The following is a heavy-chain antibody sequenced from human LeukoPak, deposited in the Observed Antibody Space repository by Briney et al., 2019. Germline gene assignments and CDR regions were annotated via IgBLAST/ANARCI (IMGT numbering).Heavy chain of an antibody. D-gene: IGHD3-22*01. Sequence: ASVKVSCKASGYTFTSYYMHWVRQAPGQGLEWMGIINPSGGSTSYAQKFQGRVTMTRDTSISTAYMELSRLRSDDTAVYYCARVGSSGRIDALDIWGQGTMVTVSS. CDR1: GYTFTSYY. J-gene: IGHJ3*02. V-gene: IGHV1-46*01. CDR2: INPSGGST. CDR3: ARVGSSGRIDALDI.